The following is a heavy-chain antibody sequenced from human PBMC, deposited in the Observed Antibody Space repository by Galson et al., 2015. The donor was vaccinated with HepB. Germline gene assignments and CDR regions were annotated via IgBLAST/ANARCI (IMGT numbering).Heavy chain of an antibody. J-gene: IGHJ4*02. D-gene: IGHD2-8*01. V-gene: IGHV1-18*01. CDR3: ARGKDIVLMASTPIDQFDY. CDR2: ISAYNGNT. Sequence: SVKVSCKASGYTFTSYGISWVRQAPGQGLEWMGWISAYNGNTNYAQKLQGRVTMTTDTSTSTAYMELRSLRSDDTAVYYCARGKDIVLMASTPIDQFDYWGQGTLVTVSS. CDR1: GYTFTSYG.